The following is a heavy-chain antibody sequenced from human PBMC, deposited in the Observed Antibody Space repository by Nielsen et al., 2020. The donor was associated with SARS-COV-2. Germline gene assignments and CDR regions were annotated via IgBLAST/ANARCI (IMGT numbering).Heavy chain of an antibody. V-gene: IGHV3-74*01. CDR2: INSDGSST. Sequence: GESLKISCSASGFTFSSTWMDWVRQAPGKGLVWVSRINSDGSSTSYADSVKGRFTISRDNAKNTLYLQMNSLRAEDTAVYYCAREPPPDILTGYYPHYYYYYGMDVWGQGTTVTVSS. CDR3: AREPPPDILTGYYPHYYYYYGMDV. J-gene: IGHJ6*02. CDR1: GFTFSSTW. D-gene: IGHD3-9*01.